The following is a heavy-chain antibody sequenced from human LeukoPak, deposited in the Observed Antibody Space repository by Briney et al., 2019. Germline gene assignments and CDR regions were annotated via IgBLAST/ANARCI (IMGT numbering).Heavy chain of an antibody. V-gene: IGHV3-20*04. CDR3: ARAGNGYKRDAFDI. CDR2: LNPNGGNI. Sequence: GGSLRLSCAGSGYTFGDHGMNWVRQAPGKGLEWVSGLNPNGGNIGYADSVKGRFTISRDNAKNSLYLQMNSLRAEDTALYYCARAGNGYKRDAFDIWGQGTMVTVSS. J-gene: IGHJ3*02. D-gene: IGHD5-24*01. CDR1: GYTFGDHG.